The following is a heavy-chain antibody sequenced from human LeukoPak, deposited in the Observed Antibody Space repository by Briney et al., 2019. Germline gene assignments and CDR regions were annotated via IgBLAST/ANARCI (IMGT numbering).Heavy chain of an antibody. CDR2: VYPSAGTS. CDR1: RYIFTSYY. CDR3: VREYRGGYFDF. D-gene: IGHD1-26*01. Sequence: ASVKVSCKASRYIFTSYYMHWVRQAPGQGLEWLGVVYPSAGTSDPAQRFRARITLSDDTSTSTAYMELRSLKSEDTAIYFCVREYRGGYFDFWGQGTLVTVSS. V-gene: IGHV1-46*03. J-gene: IGHJ4*02.